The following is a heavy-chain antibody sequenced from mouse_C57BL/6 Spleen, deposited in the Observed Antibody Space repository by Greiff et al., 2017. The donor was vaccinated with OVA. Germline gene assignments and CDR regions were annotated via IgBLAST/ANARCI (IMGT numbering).Heavy chain of an antibody. V-gene: IGHV1-52*01. CDR3: ARYDYGDAMDY. J-gene: IGHJ4*01. CDR2: IDPSDSDT. CDR1: GYTFTSYW. D-gene: IGHD2-4*01. Sequence: QVQLQQPGAELVRPGSSVKLSCKASGYTFTSYWMHWVKQRPLQGLEWIGNIDPSDSDTHYNQKFKDKATLTVDKSSSTAYMQLSSLTSEDSAVYYCARYDYGDAMDYWGQGTSVTVSS.